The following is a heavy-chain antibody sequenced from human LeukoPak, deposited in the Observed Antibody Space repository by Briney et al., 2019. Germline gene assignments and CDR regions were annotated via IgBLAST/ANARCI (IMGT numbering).Heavy chain of an antibody. D-gene: IGHD5-12*01. J-gene: IGHJ4*02. CDR2: IYYSGST. Sequence: PSETLSLTCTVSGGSISSSSYYWGWIRQPPGKGLEWIGSIYYSGSTYYNPSLKSRVTISVDTSKNQFSLKLSSVTAADTAVYYCAVTGYSGYRQSKIDYWGQGTLVTVSS. V-gene: IGHV4-39*01. CDR1: GGSISSSSYY. CDR3: AVTGYSGYRQSKIDY.